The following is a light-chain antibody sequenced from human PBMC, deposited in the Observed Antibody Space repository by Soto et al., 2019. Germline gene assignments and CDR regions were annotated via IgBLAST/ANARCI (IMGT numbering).Light chain of an antibody. V-gene: IGKV1-9*01. CDR1: QSVSGY. CDR3: QQRNSYPIT. Sequence: DIQMTQSPSSLSASVGDRVTITCRASQSVSGYLNWYQQKLGKAPKLLIYSASTLQSGVPSRFSGSGSGTEFTLTISSLQPEDFATYYCQQRNSYPITFGQGTRLEIK. J-gene: IGKJ5*01. CDR2: SAS.